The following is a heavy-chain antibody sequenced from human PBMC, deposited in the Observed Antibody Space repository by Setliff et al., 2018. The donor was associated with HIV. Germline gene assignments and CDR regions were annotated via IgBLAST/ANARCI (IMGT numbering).Heavy chain of an antibody. V-gene: IGHV4-61*02. J-gene: IGHJ6*03. D-gene: IGHD2-8*02. CDR2: IYTSGST. CDR1: GGSISSGRYF. Sequence: PSETLSLTCTVSGGSISSGRYFWTWIRQPAGKGLEWIGRIYTSGSTNYNPSLKSRVTISVDTSENQFSLKLRAVTAADTAVYYCARATATYWYSIPRDYIYHMDVWGEGTTVTVSS. CDR3: ARATATYWYSIPRDYIYHMDV.